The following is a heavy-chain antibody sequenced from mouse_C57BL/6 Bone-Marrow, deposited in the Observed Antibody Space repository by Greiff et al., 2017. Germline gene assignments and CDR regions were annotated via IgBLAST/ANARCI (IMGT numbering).Heavy chain of an antibody. Sequence: EVQLVESVVFFFHPLNSLKLSCESNEYEFPSHDMSWVRKTPEKRLELVAAINSDGGSTYYPDTMERRFIISRDNTKKTLYLQMSSLRSEDTALYYCARHGGLVNFDYWGQGTTLTVSS. CDR2: INSDGGST. CDR3: ARHGGLVNFDY. CDR1: EYEFPSHD. D-gene: IGHD1-1*02. V-gene: IGHV5-2*01. J-gene: IGHJ2*01.